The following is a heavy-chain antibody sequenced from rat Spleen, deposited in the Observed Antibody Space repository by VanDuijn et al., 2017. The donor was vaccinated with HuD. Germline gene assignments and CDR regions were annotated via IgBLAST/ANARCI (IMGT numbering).Heavy chain of an antibody. V-gene: IGHV5-29*01. CDR3: SKWGDSGYFDY. CDR1: GFTFRDYY. D-gene: IGHD4-3*01. Sequence: EVQLVESGGGLVQPGRSLKLSCAASGFTFRDYYMAWVRQAPTKGLEWVATISYDAFITYYRDSVKGRFTISRDNAKSTLYLQMDSLRSEDTATYYCSKWGDSGYFDYWGQGVMVTVSS. CDR2: ISYDAFIT. J-gene: IGHJ2*01.